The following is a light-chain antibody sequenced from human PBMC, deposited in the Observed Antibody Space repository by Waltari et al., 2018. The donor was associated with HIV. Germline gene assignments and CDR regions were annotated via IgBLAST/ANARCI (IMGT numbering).Light chain of an antibody. CDR1: SSDVRVSNY. CDR3: SSSTSSSTLI. CDR2: EVS. V-gene: IGLV2-14*01. Sequence: QSALTQPASVSASPGQTITISCTGTSSDVRVSNYFSWYQQHPGKAPKLIIFEVSMRPSGVSNRFSGSKSGNTASLTISGLQAEDDADYYCSSSTSSSTLIFGGGTKLTVL. J-gene: IGLJ2*01.